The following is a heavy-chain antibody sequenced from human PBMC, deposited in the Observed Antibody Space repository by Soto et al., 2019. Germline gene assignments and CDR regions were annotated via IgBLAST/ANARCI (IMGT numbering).Heavy chain of an antibody. CDR3: EGRNYDYVWGSYRYAYGMDV. CDR1: GGSISSGDYY. D-gene: IGHD3-16*02. J-gene: IGHJ6*02. Sequence: SETLSLTCTVSGGSISSGDYYWSWIRQPPGKGLEWIGYIYYSGSTYYNPSLRSRVTISVDTSKNQFSLKLSSVTAADTAVYYCEGRNYDYVWGSYRYAYGMDVWGQGTTVTVSS. CDR2: IYYSGST. V-gene: IGHV4-30-4*01.